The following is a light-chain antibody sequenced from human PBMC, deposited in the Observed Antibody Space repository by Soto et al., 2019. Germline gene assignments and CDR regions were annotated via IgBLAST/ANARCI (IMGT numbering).Light chain of an antibody. Sequence: EIVLTQSPATLSLSPGERATLSCRASESISTYLGWYQQKPGQAPRPLIYDASNRATGIPARFSGSGSGTEFTLTISSLEPEDSAVYFCQKSTSGVPLGQGTRPEIK. CDR1: ESISTY. J-gene: IGKJ5*01. CDR3: QKSTSGVP. CDR2: DAS. V-gene: IGKV3-11*01.